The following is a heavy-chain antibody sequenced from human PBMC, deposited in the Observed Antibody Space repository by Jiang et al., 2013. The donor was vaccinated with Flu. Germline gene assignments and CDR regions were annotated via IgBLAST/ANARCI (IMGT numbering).Heavy chain of an antibody. Sequence: KGSGYSFTSYWIGWVRQMPGKGLEWMGIIYPGDSDTRYSPSFQGQVTISADKSISTAYLQWSSLKASDTAMYYCARGGLRFLEWLLYGYWGQGTLVTVSS. D-gene: IGHD3-3*01. CDR1: GYSFTSYW. V-gene: IGHV5-51*01. CDR3: ARGGLRFLEWLLYGY. J-gene: IGHJ4*02. CDR2: IYPGDSDT.